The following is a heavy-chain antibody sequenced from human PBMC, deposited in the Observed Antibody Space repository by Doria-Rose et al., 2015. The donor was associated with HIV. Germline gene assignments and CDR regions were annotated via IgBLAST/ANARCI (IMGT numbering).Heavy chain of an antibody. Sequence: QESGPVLVKPTETLTLTCTVSGVSLSSPGMGVSWIRQPPGKALEWLANILSDDERSYKSSLKSRLTIPRGTSKSQVVLTMTDMDPVDTASYYCARIKSSRWYHKYYFDFWGQGTLVIVSA. CDR3: ARIKSSRWYHKYYFDF. CDR2: ILSDDER. V-gene: IGHV2-26*01. D-gene: IGHD6-13*01. J-gene: IGHJ4*02. CDR1: GVSLSSPGMG.